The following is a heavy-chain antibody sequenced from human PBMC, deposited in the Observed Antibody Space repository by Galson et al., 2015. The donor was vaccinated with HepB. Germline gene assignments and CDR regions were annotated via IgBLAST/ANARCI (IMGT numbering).Heavy chain of an antibody. V-gene: IGHV3-23*01. J-gene: IGHJ4*02. D-gene: IGHD3-22*01. CDR2: ISGRGGGT. Sequence: SLRLSCAASGFTFNSDAMSWVRQAPGMGLEWVSGISGRGGGTYYADSVKGRFTISRDISKNTLYLQMNSLRAEDTAVYYCARDYYDSSAYYALGYFDYWGQGTLVTVS. CDR3: ARDYYDSSAYYALGYFDY. CDR1: GFTFNSDA.